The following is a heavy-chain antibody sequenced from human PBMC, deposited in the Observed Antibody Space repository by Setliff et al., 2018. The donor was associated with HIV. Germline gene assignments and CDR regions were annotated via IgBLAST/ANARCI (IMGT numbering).Heavy chain of an antibody. V-gene: IGHV4-4*08. D-gene: IGHD3-10*01. CDR1: SDSISSYY. J-gene: IGHJ6*03. CDR2: IYTSGIT. Sequence: PSETLSLTCTVSSDSISSYYWSWIRQPPGKGLEWIGYIYTSGITDYNPSLKSRVTISGDTSKNQFSLKLSSVTAADTAVYYCARDRRGYYYGSGSCYMDVWGTGTTVTVSS. CDR3: ARDRRGYYYGSGSCYMDV.